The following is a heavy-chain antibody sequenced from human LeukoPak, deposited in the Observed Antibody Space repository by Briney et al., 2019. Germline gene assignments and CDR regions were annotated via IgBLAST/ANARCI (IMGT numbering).Heavy chain of an antibody. CDR3: VRLKASYGSLQH. CDR1: GGSISSYY. J-gene: IGHJ1*01. D-gene: IGHD4-17*01. V-gene: IGHV4-59*01. Sequence: SETLSLTCTVSGGSISSYYWSWIRQPPGKGLEWIGYIYYSGSTNYNPSLKSRVTISVDTSKNQFSLKLSSVIAADTAVYYCVRLKASYGSLQHWGLGTLVTVSS. CDR2: IYYSGST.